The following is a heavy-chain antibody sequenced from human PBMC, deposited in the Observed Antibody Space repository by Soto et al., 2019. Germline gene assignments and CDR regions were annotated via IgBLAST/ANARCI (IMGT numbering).Heavy chain of an antibody. CDR3: ARDWSPYSSGLGGFDI. Sequence: QVQLVQSGGEVKKPGASVKVSCKASGYTFATYGLSWVRQAPGQGLEWMGWISGFNGNTKYAQMLQDRVTMTTDTSRSTGYMELRSLRSDDTAVYYCARDWSPYSSGLGGFDIWGQGTTVTV. V-gene: IGHV1-18*04. D-gene: IGHD6-19*01. J-gene: IGHJ3*02. CDR2: ISGFNGNT. CDR1: GYTFATYG.